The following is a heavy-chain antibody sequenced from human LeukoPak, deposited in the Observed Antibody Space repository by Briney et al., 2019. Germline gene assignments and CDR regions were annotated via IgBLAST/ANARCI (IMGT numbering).Heavy chain of an antibody. D-gene: IGHD6-19*01. CDR3: ARSISSGWFYYFDY. CDR2: IYSGGST. V-gene: IGHV3-53*01. J-gene: IGHJ4*02. CDR1: GFTVSSNY. Sequence: PGGSLRLSCAASGFTVSSNYMSWVRQAPGKGLEWVSVIYSGGSTYYADSVKGRFTISRDNSKNTLYLQMNSLRAEDTAVYYCARSISSGWFYYFDYWGQGTLVTVSS.